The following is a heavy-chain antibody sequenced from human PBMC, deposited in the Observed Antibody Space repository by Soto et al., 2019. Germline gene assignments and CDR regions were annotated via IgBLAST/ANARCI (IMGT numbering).Heavy chain of an antibody. V-gene: IGHV3-23*01. D-gene: IGHD3-9*01. J-gene: IGHJ4*02. CDR2: FSGSGGST. Sequence: EVQLLESGGGLVQPGGSLRLSCAASGFTFSSYAMSWVRQARGKGLEWVSGFSGSGGSTYYADSVKGRFTISRDNSKNTLHQQINTLTAEDTAVYHCAKDLVSRYDILTDYPRSDYWGQGTLVTVSS. CDR1: GFTFSSYA. CDR3: AKDLVSRYDILTDYPRSDY.